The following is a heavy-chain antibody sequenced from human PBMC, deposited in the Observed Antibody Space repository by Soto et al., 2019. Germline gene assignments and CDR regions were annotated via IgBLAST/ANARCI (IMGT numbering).Heavy chain of an antibody. CDR1: GFTFSSYS. V-gene: IGHV3-21*01. J-gene: IGHJ3*02. CDR3: AMTYGDLGDAFDI. CDR2: ISSSSSYI. D-gene: IGHD4-17*01. Sequence: GGSLRLSCAASGFTFSSYSMNWVRQAPGKGLEWVSSISSSSSYIYYADSVKGRFTISRDNAKNSLYLQMNSLRAEDTAVYYCAMTYGDLGDAFDIWGQGTMVTVSS.